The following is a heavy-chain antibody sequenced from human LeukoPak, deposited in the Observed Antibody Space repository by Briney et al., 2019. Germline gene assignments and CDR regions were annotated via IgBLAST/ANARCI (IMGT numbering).Heavy chain of an antibody. CDR3: AREYNWNFPGYFDY. CDR2: IKQDGSEK. V-gene: IGHV3-7*01. J-gene: IGHJ4*02. D-gene: IGHD1-7*01. Sequence: NIKQDGSEKYYVDSVKGRFTISRDNAKNSLYLQMNSLRAEDTAVYYCAREYNWNFPGYFDYWGQGTLVTVSS.